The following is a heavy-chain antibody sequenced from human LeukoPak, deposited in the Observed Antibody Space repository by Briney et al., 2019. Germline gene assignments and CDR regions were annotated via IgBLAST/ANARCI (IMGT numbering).Heavy chain of an antibody. CDR2: IYYSGST. V-gene: IGHV4-59*12. CDR1: GGSISSYY. J-gene: IGHJ3*02. Sequence: PSETLSLTCTVSGGSISSYYWSWIRQPPGKGLERIGYIYYSGSTNYNPSLKSRVTISVDTSKNQFSLKLSSVTAADTAVYYCARDRVQKGSYDDALDIWGQGTMVTVSS. CDR3: ARDRVQKGSYDDALDI. D-gene: IGHD3-16*01.